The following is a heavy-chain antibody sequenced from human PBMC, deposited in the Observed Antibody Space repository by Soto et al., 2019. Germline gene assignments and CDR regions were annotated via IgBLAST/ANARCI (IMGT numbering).Heavy chain of an antibody. CDR1: GGSISSGGYY. Sequence: TLSLTCTVSGGSISSGGYYWSWIRQHPGKGLEWIGYIYYSGSTYYNPSLKSRVTISVDTSKNQFSLKLSSVTAADTAVYYCARAYTAMAGPDYWGQGTLVTVSS. V-gene: IGHV4-31*03. CDR2: IYYSGST. J-gene: IGHJ4*02. D-gene: IGHD5-18*01. CDR3: ARAYTAMAGPDY.